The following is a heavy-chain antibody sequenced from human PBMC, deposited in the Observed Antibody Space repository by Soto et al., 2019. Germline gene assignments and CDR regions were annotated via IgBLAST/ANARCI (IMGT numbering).Heavy chain of an antibody. V-gene: IGHV4-39*07. J-gene: IGHJ4*02. CDR3: ARGGVLRYYGGSFDY. CDR2: IYYSGST. CDR1: GGSISSCGYY. Sequence: SDTLSLTCTVSGGSISSCGYYWGWIRQPPGKGLEWIGSIYYSGSTYYNPSLKSRVTISVDTSKNQFSLKLSSVTAADTAVYYCARGGVLRYYGGSFDYWGQGTLVTVSS. D-gene: IGHD3-9*01.